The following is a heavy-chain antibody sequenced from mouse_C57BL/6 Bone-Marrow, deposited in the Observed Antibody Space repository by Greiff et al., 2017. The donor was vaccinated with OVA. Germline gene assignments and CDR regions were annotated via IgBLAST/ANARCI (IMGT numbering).Heavy chain of an antibody. D-gene: IGHD1-1*01. CDR2: ISYSGST. Sequence: EVQRVESGPGLAKPSPTLSLTCSVSGYSITSDYWNWIRQFPGHKLEYIGYISYSGSTSSNPSLISRISIPRDTSKNQYYLQLNSVTTEDTATDYCARNYGSRSYWYFEVWGTGTTVTVSS. CDR3: ARNYGSRSYWYFEV. CDR1: GYSITSDY. J-gene: IGHJ1*03. V-gene: IGHV3-8*01.